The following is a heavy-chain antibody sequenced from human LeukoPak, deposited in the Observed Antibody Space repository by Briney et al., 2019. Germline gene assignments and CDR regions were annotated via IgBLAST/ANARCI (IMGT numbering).Heavy chain of an antibody. Sequence: ASVKVSCKAFGYTFTGDYMHWVRQAPGQGLEWMGWINPNGGGTSYAQKFQGRVTMTGDTSISTAYMELSRLSSDDTAVYYCARGGRYSLYYFDYWGQGTLVTVSS. CDR1: GYTFTGDY. CDR2: INPNGGGT. CDR3: ARGGRYSLYYFDY. D-gene: IGHD3-16*01. V-gene: IGHV1-2*02. J-gene: IGHJ4*02.